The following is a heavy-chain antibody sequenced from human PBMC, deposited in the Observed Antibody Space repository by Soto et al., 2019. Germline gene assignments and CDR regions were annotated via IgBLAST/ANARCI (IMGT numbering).Heavy chain of an antibody. CDR3: ARLGSSSWYSWFDP. V-gene: IGHV4-59*01. J-gene: IGHJ5*02. D-gene: IGHD6-13*01. CDR2: IYYSGST. Sequence: KSSETLSLTCTVSGGSISSYYWSWIRQPPGKGLEWIGYIYYSGSTNYNPSLKSRVTISVDTSKNQFSLKLSSVTAADTAVYYCARLGSSSWYSWFDPWGQGTLVTVSS. CDR1: GGSISSYY.